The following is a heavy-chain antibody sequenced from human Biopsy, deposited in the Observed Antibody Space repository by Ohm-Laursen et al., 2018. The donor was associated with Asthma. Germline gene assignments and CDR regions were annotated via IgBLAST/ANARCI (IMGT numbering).Heavy chain of an antibody. CDR3: ARDGSSVAGTPYGMDV. CDR2: IYYSGST. J-gene: IGHJ6*02. V-gene: IGHV4-31*03. D-gene: IGHD6-19*01. Sequence: SDTLSLTCPVSGGSISSGGYYWSWIRQHPGKGLEWIGYIYYSGSTYYNPSLKSRVTISVDTSKNQFSLKLSSVTAADTAVYYCARDGSSVAGTPYGMDVWGQGTTVTVSS. CDR1: GGSISSGGYY.